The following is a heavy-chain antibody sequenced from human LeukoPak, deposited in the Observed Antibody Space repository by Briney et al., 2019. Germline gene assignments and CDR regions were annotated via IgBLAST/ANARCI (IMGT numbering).Heavy chain of an antibody. Sequence: SGTLSLTCAVSGYSISSGYYWGWIRQAPGKGLEWMGSIYNSGSTYYNPSLKSRVTISVDMSKNQFSLKMSSVTAADTAVYYCARAYSSSWYWNWFDPWGQGTLVTVSS. D-gene: IGHD6-13*01. CDR3: ARAYSSSWYWNWFDP. V-gene: IGHV4-38-2*01. J-gene: IGHJ5*02. CDR2: IYNSGST. CDR1: GYSISSGYY.